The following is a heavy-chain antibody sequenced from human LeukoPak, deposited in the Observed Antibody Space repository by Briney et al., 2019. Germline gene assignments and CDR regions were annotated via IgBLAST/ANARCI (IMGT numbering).Heavy chain of an antibody. Sequence: PSETLSLTRTVSCGSITIYYWSWIRQPPGKGVEWSLYIYYSGSTNYNTSLKSRVTISVATSKNKFSMKLSSVTAADTAVYYCARDRTWGIAAAGTGGAYYYYGMDVWGQGTTVTVSS. V-gene: IGHV4-59*01. CDR2: IYYSGST. D-gene: IGHD6-13*01. CDR3: ARDRTWGIAAAGTGGAYYYYGMDV. CDR1: CGSITIYY. J-gene: IGHJ6*02.